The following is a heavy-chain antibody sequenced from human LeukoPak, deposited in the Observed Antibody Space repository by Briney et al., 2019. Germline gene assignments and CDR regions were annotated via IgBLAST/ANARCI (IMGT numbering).Heavy chain of an antibody. CDR1: GFPFDTFG. Sequence: GGSLRLSCAASGFPFDTFGMHWVRQPPGKGLEWVAVIWSGGNNENYADSVWGRFTISRDNSKNTLFLQMNSLRAEDTAVYYCVRGPGTSIFDLWGQGTTVTVS. CDR2: IWSGGNNE. J-gene: IGHJ3*01. D-gene: IGHD6-13*01. CDR3: VRGPGTSIFDL. V-gene: IGHV3-33*03.